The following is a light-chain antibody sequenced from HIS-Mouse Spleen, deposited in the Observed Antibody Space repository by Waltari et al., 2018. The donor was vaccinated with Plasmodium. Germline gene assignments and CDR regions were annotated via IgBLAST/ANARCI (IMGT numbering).Light chain of an antibody. V-gene: IGKV1-5*03. J-gene: IGKJ2*01. CDR1: QSISSW. CDR3: QQYNSYSHT. Sequence: DLQMTQSPSTLSASVGDRATITCRASQSISSWLAWYQQKPGKAPKLLIYKASSLESGVPSRFSGSGSGTEFTLTISSLQPDDFATYYCQQYNSYSHTFGQGTKLEIK. CDR2: KAS.